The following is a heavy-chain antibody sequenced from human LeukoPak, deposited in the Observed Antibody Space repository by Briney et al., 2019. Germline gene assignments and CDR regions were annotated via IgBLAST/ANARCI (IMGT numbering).Heavy chain of an antibody. CDR2: INHSGST. J-gene: IGHJ4*02. D-gene: IGHD1-26*01. CDR1: GGSFSGYY. Sequence: PSETLSLTCAVYGGSFSGYYWSWIRQPPGKGLEWIGEINHSGSTNYNPSLKSRVTISVDTSKNQFSLKLSSVTAADTAVYYCARVPSFGGSYVDFVDYWGRGTLVTVSS. V-gene: IGHV4-34*01. CDR3: ARVPSFGGSYVDFVDY.